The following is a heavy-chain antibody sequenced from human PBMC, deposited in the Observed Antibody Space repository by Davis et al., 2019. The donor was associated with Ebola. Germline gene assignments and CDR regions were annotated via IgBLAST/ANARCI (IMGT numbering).Heavy chain of an antibody. V-gene: IGHV3-74*01. CDR1: GFTFSSYS. D-gene: IGHD4-17*01. J-gene: IGHJ3*02. CDR3: ATVTDSFTDDALDI. CDR2: IKNDGSTT. Sequence: GESLKISCAASGFTFSSYSMNWVRQAPGKGLVWVSGIKNDGSTTTYADSVKGRFTISRDNARDTLYLQMNSLRAEDTAIYYCATVTDSFTDDALDIWGQGTMVVVSS.